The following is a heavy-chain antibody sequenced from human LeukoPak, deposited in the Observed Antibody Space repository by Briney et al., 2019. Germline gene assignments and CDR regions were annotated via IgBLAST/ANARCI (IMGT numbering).Heavy chain of an antibody. D-gene: IGHD2-2*01. CDR2: IIPILGIA. CDR1: GGTFSSYA. Sequence: GASVKVSCKASGGTFSSYAISWVQRAPGQGLEWMGRIIPILGIANYAQKFQGRVTITADKSTSTAYMELSSLRSEDTAVYYCARSPAAMIGYFDYWGQGTLVTVSS. CDR3: ARSPAAMIGYFDY. V-gene: IGHV1-69*04. J-gene: IGHJ4*02.